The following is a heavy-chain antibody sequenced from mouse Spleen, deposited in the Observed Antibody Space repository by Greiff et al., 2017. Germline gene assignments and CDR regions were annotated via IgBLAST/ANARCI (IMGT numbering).Heavy chain of an antibody. Sequence: VQLQQSGPGLVAPSQSLSITCTISGFSLTSYGVHWVRQPPGKGLEWLVVIWSDGSTTYYSAPKSRLSISKDNSTSQVFLKMNSLQTDDTAMYYCARHTYYYGSSYGAMDYWGQGTSVTVSS. V-gene: IGHV2-6-1*01. CDR1: GFSLTSYG. CDR2: IWSDGST. D-gene: IGHD1-1*01. CDR3: ARHTYYYGSSYGAMDY. J-gene: IGHJ4*01.